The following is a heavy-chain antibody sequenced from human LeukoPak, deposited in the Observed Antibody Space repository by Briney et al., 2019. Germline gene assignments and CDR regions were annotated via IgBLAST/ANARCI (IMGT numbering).Heavy chain of an antibody. CDR1: GFTFSSYW. V-gene: IGHV3-7*01. D-gene: IGHD2-15*01. CDR2: IKQDGSEK. Sequence: PGGSLRLSCAASGFTFSSYWMSWVRQAPGKGLEWVANIKQDGSEKYYVDSVKGRFTISRDNAKNSLYLQMNSLRAEDTAVYYCARAEVVVVAVWWFDPWGQGTLVTVSS. CDR3: ARAEVVVVAVWWFDP. J-gene: IGHJ5*02.